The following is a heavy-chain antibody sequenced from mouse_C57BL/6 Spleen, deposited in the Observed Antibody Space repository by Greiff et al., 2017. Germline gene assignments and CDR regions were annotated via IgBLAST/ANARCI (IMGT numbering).Heavy chain of an antibody. Sequence: QVQLQQPGAELVKPGASVKLSCKASGYTFTSYWMQWVKQRPGQGLEWIGEIDPSDSYTNYNQKFKGKAPLTVDTSSSTASMQLSSLTSEDSAVYYCATTVVATDFDVWGTGTTVTVSS. D-gene: IGHD1-1*01. CDR3: ATTVVATDFDV. CDR2: IDPSDSYT. CDR1: GYTFTSYW. J-gene: IGHJ1*03. V-gene: IGHV1-50*01.